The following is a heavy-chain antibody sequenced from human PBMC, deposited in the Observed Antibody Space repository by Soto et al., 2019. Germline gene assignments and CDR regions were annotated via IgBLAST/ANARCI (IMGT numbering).Heavy chain of an antibody. Sequence: QVQLQESGPGLVKPSQTLSLTCTVSGGSISSGGYYWSWIRQHPGKGLEWIGYIYYSGSTYYNPSLKSLVTISVDTAKNQFSLKLSSVTAADTAVYYCARGSRYCSSTSCYGYYFDYWGQGTLVTVSS. J-gene: IGHJ4*02. CDR1: GGSISSGGYY. V-gene: IGHV4-31*01. CDR3: ARGSRYCSSTSCYGYYFDY. CDR2: IYYSGST. D-gene: IGHD2-2*01.